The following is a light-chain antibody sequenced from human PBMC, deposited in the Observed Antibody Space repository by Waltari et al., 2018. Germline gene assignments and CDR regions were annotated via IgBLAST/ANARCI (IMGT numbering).Light chain of an antibody. Sequence: EIVLTQSPGTRSLSPGERATLSCRASQSVSSSYLAWYQQKPGQAPRLLIYGASSRATGIPDRFSGSDSGTDFTLTISRLEPEDFAVYYCQQYGSSPPTFGQGTRVEIK. CDR2: GAS. V-gene: IGKV3-20*01. CDR1: QSVSSSY. CDR3: QQYGSSPPT. J-gene: IGKJ1*01.